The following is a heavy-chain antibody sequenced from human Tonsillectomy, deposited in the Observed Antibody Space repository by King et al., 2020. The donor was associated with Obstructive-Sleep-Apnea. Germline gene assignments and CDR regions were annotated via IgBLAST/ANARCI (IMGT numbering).Heavy chain of an antibody. CDR3: ARDSGGEVGDAFDI. CDR1: GGSISSSNW. Sequence: QVQLQESGPGLVKPSGTLSLTCAVSGGSISSSNWWSWVRQPPGEGLEWIGEIYHSGSTNYNPSLKSRVTISVDKPKNHFSLKLSSVTAADTAVYYCARDSGGEVGDAFDIWGQGTMVTVSS. J-gene: IGHJ3*02. V-gene: IGHV4-4*02. CDR2: IYHSGST. D-gene: IGHD3-16*01.